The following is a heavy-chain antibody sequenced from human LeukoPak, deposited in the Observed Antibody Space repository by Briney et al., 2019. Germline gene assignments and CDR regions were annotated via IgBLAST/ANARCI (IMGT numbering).Heavy chain of an antibody. CDR2: KYYSGST. CDR3: ARNIAVAGRGDYMDV. D-gene: IGHD6-19*01. Sequence: SETLSLTCTVSGGSISSSRYYGGGIRQPPGKGLEWIGSKYYSGSTYYNPSLKNRVTISVDTSKNQFSLKLSSVTAADTAVYYCARNIAVAGRGDYMDVWGKGTTVTISS. J-gene: IGHJ6*03. CDR1: GGSISSSRYY. V-gene: IGHV4-39*01.